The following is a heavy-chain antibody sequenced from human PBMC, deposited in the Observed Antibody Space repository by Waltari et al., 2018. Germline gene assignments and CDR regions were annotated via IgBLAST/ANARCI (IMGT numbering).Heavy chain of an antibody. CDR2: ISSSSSTI. V-gene: IGHV3-48*01. CDR1: GFTFSSYS. CDR3: ARDSGGDYIDY. D-gene: IGHD4-17*01. J-gene: IGHJ4*02. Sequence: EVQLVESGGGLVQPGGSLRLSCAASGFTFSSYSMNWVRQAPGKGLEWVSYISSSSSTIYYADSVKGRFTISRDNAKNSLYLQMNSLRAEDTAVYYCARDSGGDYIDYWGQGTLVTVSS.